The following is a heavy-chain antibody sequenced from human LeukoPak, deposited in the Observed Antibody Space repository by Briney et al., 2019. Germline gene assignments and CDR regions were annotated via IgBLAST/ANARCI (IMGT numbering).Heavy chain of an antibody. D-gene: IGHD6-19*01. V-gene: IGHV3-11*01. CDR2: ISDTGSTI. Sequence: PGGSLRLSCAASGFSFSDHYMTWIRQAPGKGLEWVSYISDTGSTIYYADSMKGRFTISRDNAKNSLYLQMNSLRAEDTAVYFCATSLHQQWLALRPFDIWGQGTMVSVSS. J-gene: IGHJ3*02. CDR3: ATSLHQQWLALRPFDI. CDR1: GFSFSDHY.